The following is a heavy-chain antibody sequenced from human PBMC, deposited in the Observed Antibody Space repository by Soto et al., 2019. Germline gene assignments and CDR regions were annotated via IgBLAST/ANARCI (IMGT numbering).Heavy chain of an antibody. CDR2: INHSGST. Sequence: SETLSLTCTVSGVSISSGDYYWSWIRQPPGKGLEWIGEINHSGSTNYNPSLKSRVTISVDTSKNQFSLKLSSVTAADTAVYYCARGWGRIFDYWGQGTLVTVSS. J-gene: IGHJ4*02. D-gene: IGHD7-27*01. CDR3: ARGWGRIFDY. CDR1: GVSISSGDYY. V-gene: IGHV4-39*07.